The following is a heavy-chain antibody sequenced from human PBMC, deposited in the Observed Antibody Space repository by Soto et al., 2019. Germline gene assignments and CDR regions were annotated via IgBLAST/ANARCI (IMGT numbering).Heavy chain of an antibody. J-gene: IGHJ6*02. CDR3: ARDPPGPAPRWGV. CDR1: GGSISSGGYS. Sequence: PSETLSLTCTVSGGSISSGGYSWSWIRQTPGKGLEWIGYIYPTGKTYYNPSLENRATLSIDTSQNQFSLQLTSVTAADTAVYYCARDPPGPAPRWGVWGHGTTVTVSS. CDR2: IYPTGKT. V-gene: IGHV4-30-2*01. D-gene: IGHD3-16*01.